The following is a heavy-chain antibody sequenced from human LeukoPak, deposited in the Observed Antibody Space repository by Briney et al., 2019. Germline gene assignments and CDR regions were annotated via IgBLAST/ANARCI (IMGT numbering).Heavy chain of an antibody. CDR2: ISGSGGST. CDR3: AKGTGSYYAGFDY. Sequence: GGSLRLSCAASGFTFSRYAMSWVRQAPGKGLEWVSAISGSGGSTYYADSVKGRFTISRDNSKNTLYLQMNSLRAEDTAVYYCAKGTGSYYAGFDYWGQGTLVTVSS. V-gene: IGHV3-23*01. D-gene: IGHD1-26*01. J-gene: IGHJ4*02. CDR1: GFTFSRYA.